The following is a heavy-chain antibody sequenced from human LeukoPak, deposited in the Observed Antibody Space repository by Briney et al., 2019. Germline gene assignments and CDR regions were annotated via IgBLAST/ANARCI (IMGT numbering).Heavy chain of an antibody. CDR3: ARHSSLDY. D-gene: IGHD6-19*01. V-gene: IGHV3-21*01. CDR2: ISSSSSYI. Sequence: PGGSLRLSCSVSGFDFSIFGMNWVRQAPGKGLEWVSSISSSSSYIYYADSVKGRFTISRDNAKNSLYLQMNSLRAEDTAVYYCARHSSLDYWGQGTLVTVSS. CDR1: GFDFSIFG. J-gene: IGHJ4*02.